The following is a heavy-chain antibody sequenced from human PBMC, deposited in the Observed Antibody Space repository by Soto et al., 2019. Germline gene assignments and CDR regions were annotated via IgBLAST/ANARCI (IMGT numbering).Heavy chain of an antibody. V-gene: IGHV4-31*03. J-gene: IGHJ5*02. D-gene: IGHD3-3*01. CDR1: GGSISSGGYY. CDR2: IYYSGST. Sequence: SETLSLTCTVSGGSISSGGYYWSWIRQHPGKGLEWIGYIYYSGSTYYNPSLKSRVTISVDTSKNQFSLKLSSVTAADTAVYYCARADTRYYDFWSGYSNWCDPWGQGTLVTVSS. CDR3: ARADTRYYDFWSGYSNWCDP.